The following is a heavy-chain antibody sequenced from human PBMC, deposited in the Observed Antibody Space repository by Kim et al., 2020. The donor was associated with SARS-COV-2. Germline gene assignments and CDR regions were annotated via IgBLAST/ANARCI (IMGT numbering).Heavy chain of an antibody. V-gene: IGHV3-20*03. J-gene: IGHJ6*02. Sequence: KGRFTISRENAKNSLYLQMNSLRAEDTALYYCARGRKQWLTYYYYYGMDVWGQGTTVTVSS. D-gene: IGHD6-19*01. CDR3: ARGRKQWLTYYYYYGMDV.